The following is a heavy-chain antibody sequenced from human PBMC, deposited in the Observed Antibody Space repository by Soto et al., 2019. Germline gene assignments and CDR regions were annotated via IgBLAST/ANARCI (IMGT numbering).Heavy chain of an antibody. CDR2: ISGSGGST. J-gene: IGHJ6*02. CDR1: GFTFSSYA. D-gene: IGHD3-3*01. CDR3: AKYYFWSGYRSVFYYGMDV. Sequence: EVQLLESGGGLVQPGGSLRLSCAASGFTFSSYAMSWVRQAPGKGLEWVSAISGSGGSTYYADSVKGRFTISRDNSKNTLYLQMNSLRAEDTAVYYCAKYYFWSGYRSVFYYGMDVWGQGTTVTVSS. V-gene: IGHV3-23*01.